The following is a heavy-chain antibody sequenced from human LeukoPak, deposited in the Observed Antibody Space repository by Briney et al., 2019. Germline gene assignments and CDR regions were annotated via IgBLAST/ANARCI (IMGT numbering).Heavy chain of an antibody. CDR2: ISRGSSTI. D-gene: IGHD4-17*01. V-gene: IGHV3-48*01. CDR3: ASRDVTTPF. J-gene: IGHJ4*02. CDR1: GFTFSSYS. Sequence: GGSLRLSCAASGFTFSSYSMNWVRQAPGKGLEWVSYISRGSSTIYYADSVKGRFTISRDNAKNSLYLQMNSLRAEDTAVYYCASRDVTTPFWGQGTLVTVSS.